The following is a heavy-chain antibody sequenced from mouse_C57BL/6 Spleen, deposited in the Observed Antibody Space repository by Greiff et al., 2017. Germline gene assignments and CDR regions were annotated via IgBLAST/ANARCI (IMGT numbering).Heavy chain of an antibody. CDR1: GYTFTDYN. CDR2: INPNNGGT. CDR3: ARLNLITTVVATEGY. J-gene: IGHJ2*01. D-gene: IGHD1-1*01. V-gene: IGHV1-22*01. Sequence: VQLKESGPELVKPGASVKMSCKASGYTFTDYNMHWVKQSHGKSLEWIGYINPNNGGTSYNQKFKGKATLTVNKSSSTAYMELRSLTSEDSAVXYCARLNLITTVVATEGYWGQGTTLTVSS.